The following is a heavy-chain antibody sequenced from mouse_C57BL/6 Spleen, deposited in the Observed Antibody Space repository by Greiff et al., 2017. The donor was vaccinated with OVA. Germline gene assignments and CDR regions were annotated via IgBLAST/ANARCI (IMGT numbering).Heavy chain of an antibody. V-gene: IGHV1-82*01. CDR1: SYAFSSSW. Sequence: QVQLQQSGPELVKPGASVKISCKASSYAFSSSWMNWVKQRPGKGLEWIGRIYPGDGDTNYNGKFKGKATLTADKSSSTAYMQLSSLTSEDSAVYFCARITVVARYFDVWGTGTTVTVSS. CDR2: IYPGDGDT. CDR3: ARITVVARYFDV. J-gene: IGHJ1*03. D-gene: IGHD1-1*01.